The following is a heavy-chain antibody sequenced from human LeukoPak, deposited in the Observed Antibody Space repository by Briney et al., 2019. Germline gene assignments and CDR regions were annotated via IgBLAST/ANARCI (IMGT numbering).Heavy chain of an antibody. D-gene: IGHD2/OR15-2a*01. CDR1: GFTFSSYG. J-gene: IGHJ6*02. Sequence: GGSLRLSCAASGFTFSSYGMHWVRQAPGKGLEWVAVISYGGSNKYYADSVKGRFTISRDNSKNTLYLQMNSLRAEDTAVYYCAKRSLYYYYGMDVWGQGTTVTVSS. V-gene: IGHV3-30*18. CDR3: AKRSLYYYYGMDV. CDR2: ISYGGSNK.